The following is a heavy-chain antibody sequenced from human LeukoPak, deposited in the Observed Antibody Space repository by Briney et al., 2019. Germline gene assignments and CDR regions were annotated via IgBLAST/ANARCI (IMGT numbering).Heavy chain of an antibody. CDR1: GFTFDDYA. D-gene: IGHD5-12*01. CDR3: AKDISVDIVATTPNAFDI. V-gene: IGHV3-9*01. Sequence: GGSLRLSCAASGFTFDDYAMHWVRQAPGKGLEWVSGISWNSGGIGYADSVKGRFTISRDNAKNSLYLHMNSLRAEDTALYYCAKDISVDIVATTPNAFDIWGQGTMVTVSS. CDR2: ISWNSGGI. J-gene: IGHJ3*02.